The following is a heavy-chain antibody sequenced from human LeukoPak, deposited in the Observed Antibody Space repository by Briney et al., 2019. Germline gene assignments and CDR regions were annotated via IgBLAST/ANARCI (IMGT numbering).Heavy chain of an antibody. CDR2: IRNDGSDK. CDR1: GFTFSSYA. V-gene: IGHV3-30*04. D-gene: IGHD3-9*01. CDR3: VRDADWSFDY. Sequence: GGSLRLSCAASGFTFSSYAMHWVRQAPGRGLEWVTFIRNDGSDKYYADSVKGRFTISRDDSKKMLYVQMNSLRVEDTALYYCVRDADWSFDYWGQGTLVTVSS. J-gene: IGHJ4*02.